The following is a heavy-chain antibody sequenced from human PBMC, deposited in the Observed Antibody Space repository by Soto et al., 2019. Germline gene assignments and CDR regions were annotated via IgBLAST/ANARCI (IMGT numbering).Heavy chain of an antibody. CDR3: AKGKATLSTTGRRFYYYGMDV. D-gene: IGHD3-16*02. Sequence: GGSLRLSCAASGFTFSSYGMHWVRQAPGKGLEWVAVISYDGSNKYYADSVKGRFTISRDNSKNTLYLQMNSLRAEDTAVYYCAKGKATLSTTGRRFYYYGMDVWGQGTTVTVSS. CDR2: ISYDGSNK. J-gene: IGHJ6*02. CDR1: GFTFSSYG. V-gene: IGHV3-30*18.